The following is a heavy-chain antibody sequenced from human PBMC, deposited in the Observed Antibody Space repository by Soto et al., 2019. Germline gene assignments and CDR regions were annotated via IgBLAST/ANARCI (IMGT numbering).Heavy chain of an antibody. CDR1: GYTFTNYG. V-gene: IGHV1-18*01. D-gene: IGHD4-4*01. J-gene: IGHJ4*02. CDR2: VSAYNRNT. CDR3: ARERQYATLLY. Sequence: QVQLVQSGVEVKKPGASVKVSCQASGYTFTNYGITWLRQAPGQGLEWMGWVSAYNRNTNYAQRFQDRVTMTTDTSTRTAYMELRNLKSDDTAIYFCARERQYATLLYWGQGTLVTVSS.